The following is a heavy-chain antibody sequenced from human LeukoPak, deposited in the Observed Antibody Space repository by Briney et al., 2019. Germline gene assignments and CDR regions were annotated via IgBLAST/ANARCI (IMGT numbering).Heavy chain of an antibody. D-gene: IGHD3-22*01. J-gene: IGHJ5*02. CDR3: AREHYYDSSGYSPWFDP. Sequence: SETLSLTCTVSGGSISSSSYYWGWIRQPPGKGLEWIVSIYYSGSTYYNPSLKSRVTISVDTSKNQFSLKLSSVTAADTAVYYCAREHYYDSSGYSPWFDPWGQGTLVTVSS. V-gene: IGHV4-39*07. CDR2: IYYSGST. CDR1: GGSISSSSYY.